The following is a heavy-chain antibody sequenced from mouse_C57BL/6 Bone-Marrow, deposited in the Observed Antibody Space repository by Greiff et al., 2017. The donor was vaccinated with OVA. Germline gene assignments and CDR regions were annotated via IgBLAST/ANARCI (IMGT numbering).Heavy chain of an antibody. CDR1: GYAFSSYW. Sequence: QVQLQQSGAELVKPGASVKISCKASGYAFSSYWMNWVKQRPGTGLEWIGQIYPGDGDTNYNGKFKGKATLTADKSYSTAYMQRSSLTSEDSAVYFCARRDYGSSSWYFDVWGTGTTVTVSS. CDR3: ARRDYGSSSWYFDV. V-gene: IGHV1-80*01. D-gene: IGHD1-1*01. J-gene: IGHJ1*03. CDR2: IYPGDGDT.